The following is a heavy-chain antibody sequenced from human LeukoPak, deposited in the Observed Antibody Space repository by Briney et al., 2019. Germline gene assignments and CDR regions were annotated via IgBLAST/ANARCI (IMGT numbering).Heavy chain of an antibody. CDR3: AKLDGSGSDSDY. V-gene: IGHV3-23*01. CDR2: ISGSGGST. D-gene: IGHD3-10*01. J-gene: IGHJ4*02. Sequence: AISGSGGSTYYADSVKGRFTISRDNSKNTLYLQMNSLRAEDTAVYYCAKLDGSGSDSDYWGQGTLVTVSS.